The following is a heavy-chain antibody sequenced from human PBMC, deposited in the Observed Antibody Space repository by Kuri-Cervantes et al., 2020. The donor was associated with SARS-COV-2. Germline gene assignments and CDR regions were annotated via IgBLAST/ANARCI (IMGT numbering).Heavy chain of an antibody. CDR1: GFTFSNAW. J-gene: IGHJ4*02. D-gene: IGHD6-13*01. V-gene: IGHV3-15*07. Sequence: GESLKISCAASGFTFSNAWMNWVRQAPGKGLEWVGRIKSKTDGETTDYAAPVKGRFTISRDDSKNTLYLQMNSLKDEDTAVYYCARDGTSRRIDYWGQGTLVTVS. CDR3: ARDGTSRRIDY. CDR2: IKSKTDGETT.